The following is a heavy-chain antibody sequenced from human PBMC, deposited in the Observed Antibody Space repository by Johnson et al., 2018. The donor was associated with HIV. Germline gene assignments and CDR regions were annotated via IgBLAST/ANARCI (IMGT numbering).Heavy chain of an antibody. V-gene: IGHV3-30-3*01. Sequence: QVQLVESGGGVVQPGRSLRLSCAASGFTFSSYAMHWVRQAPGKGLEWVAVISYDGSNKYYADSVKGRFTTSRDNSKNTLYLQMNILRSEDTAVYYCAKDLMYNWNDVGAFDIWGQGTMVTVSS. J-gene: IGHJ3*02. D-gene: IGHD1-1*01. CDR1: GFTFSSYA. CDR2: ISYDGSNK. CDR3: AKDLMYNWNDVGAFDI.